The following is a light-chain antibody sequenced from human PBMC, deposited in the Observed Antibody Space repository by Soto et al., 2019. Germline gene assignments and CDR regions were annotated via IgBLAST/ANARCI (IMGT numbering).Light chain of an antibody. CDR1: QSVSSN. CDR2: GAS. Sequence: EVVMTQSPDTLSVSPGERATLSCRASQSVSSNLAWYQQKLGQAPRLLIYGASTRATGTSARISGSGSGIEFTLSISSLQAEDFAVYYCQQRSNWAPITFGHGTKVDF. V-gene: IGKV3-15*01. CDR3: QQRSNWAPIT. J-gene: IGKJ3*01.